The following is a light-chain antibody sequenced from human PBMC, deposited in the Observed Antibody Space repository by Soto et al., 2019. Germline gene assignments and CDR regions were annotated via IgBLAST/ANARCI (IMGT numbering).Light chain of an antibody. Sequence: DLQMTQSPSSLSASVGDRVTITCRASQSISSYLNWYQQKPGKAPKLLIYAASSLQSGVPSRFSGRGSATDFTPTISSLQPEDFATYYCQQSYSTPPFTFGPGTKVDIK. CDR1: QSISSY. V-gene: IGKV1-39*01. J-gene: IGKJ3*01. CDR2: AAS. CDR3: QQSYSTPPFT.